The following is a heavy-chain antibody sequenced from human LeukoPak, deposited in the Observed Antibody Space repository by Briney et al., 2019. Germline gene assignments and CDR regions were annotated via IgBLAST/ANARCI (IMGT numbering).Heavy chain of an antibody. CDR3: ARDRATGNDNRGHDGDSFDM. D-gene: IGHD3-22*01. J-gene: IGHJ3*02. V-gene: IGHV1-46*01. CDR1: GYTFTSYW. CDR2: IKNSDGVT. Sequence: GASVTVSCMASGYTFTSYWMHWVRQARGQGGEGMGLIKNSDGVTVISQRFQARVTLTSDMTTSTVYMQLSSLRSDDTAVYFCARDRATGNDNRGHDGDSFDMWGQGTLVTVSS.